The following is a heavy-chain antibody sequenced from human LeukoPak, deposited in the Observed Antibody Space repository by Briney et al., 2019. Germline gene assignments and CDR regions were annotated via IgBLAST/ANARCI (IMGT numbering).Heavy chain of an antibody. CDR2: IYSGGNT. V-gene: IGHV3-66*01. CDR1: GFSVSGNY. Sequence: GGSLRLSCAASGFSVSGNYMNWVRHAPGKGLEWVSFIYSGGNTDYADSVKGRFTVSRDNYKNTVYLQMNSLRAEDTAVYYCARDLRLNGGYWGQGTLVTVSS. D-gene: IGHD3-16*01. J-gene: IGHJ4*02. CDR3: ARDLRLNGGY.